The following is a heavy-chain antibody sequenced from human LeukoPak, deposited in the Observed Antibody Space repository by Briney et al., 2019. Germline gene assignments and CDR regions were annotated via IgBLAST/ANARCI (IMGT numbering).Heavy chain of an antibody. D-gene: IGHD2-15*01. CDR2: IWYDGSNK. Sequence: GGSLRLSCAASGFTFSSYGMHWVRQAPGKGLEWVAVIWYDGSNKYYADSVKGRFTISRDNSKNTLYLQMNSLRAEDTAVYYCARRWLLHPYFDYWGQGTLVTVSS. J-gene: IGHJ4*02. CDR3: ARRWLLHPYFDY. V-gene: IGHV3-33*01. CDR1: GFTFSSYG.